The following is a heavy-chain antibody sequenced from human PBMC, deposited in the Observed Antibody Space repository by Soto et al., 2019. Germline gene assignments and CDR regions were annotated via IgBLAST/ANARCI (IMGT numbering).Heavy chain of an antibody. D-gene: IGHD2-2*01. CDR1: GFTVSSNY. CDR2: IYSGGST. CDR3: AREVVVPAAMAYYYYYYSMDV. J-gene: IGHJ6*02. Sequence: GGSLRLSCAASGFTVSSNYMSWVRQAPGKGLEWVSVIYSGGSTYYADSVKGRFTISRDNSKNTLYLQMNSLRAEDTAVYYCAREVVVPAAMAYYYYYYSMDVWGQGTTVTVSS. V-gene: IGHV3-66*01.